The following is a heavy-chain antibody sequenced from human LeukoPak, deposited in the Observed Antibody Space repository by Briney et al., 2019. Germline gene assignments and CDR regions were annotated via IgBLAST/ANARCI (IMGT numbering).Heavy chain of an antibody. CDR2: ISYDGSNK. D-gene: IGHD3-16*01. V-gene: IGHV3-30*18. CDR3: AKDIEEWLVKGGGCFDY. J-gene: IGHJ4*02. Sequence: GGSLRLSCAASGFIFSNYDMHWVRQAPGKGLEWVAVISYDGSNKYYADSVKGRFTISRDNAKNTMYMQMNSLRAEDTAVYYCAKDIEEWLVKGGGCFDYWGQGTLVTVSS. CDR1: GFIFSNYD.